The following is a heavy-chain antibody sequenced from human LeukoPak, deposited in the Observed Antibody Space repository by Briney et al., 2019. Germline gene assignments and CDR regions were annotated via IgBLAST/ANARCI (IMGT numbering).Heavy chain of an antibody. J-gene: IGHJ4*02. Sequence: SVKVSCKASGGTFSSYAISWVRQAPGQGLEWMGGIIPIFGTANYAQKFQGRVTITTDESTSTGYMELSSLRSEDTAVYYCARAWGGIGYYFDYWGQGTLVTVSS. D-gene: IGHD3-16*01. CDR2: IIPIFGTA. CDR1: GGTFSSYA. CDR3: ARAWGGIGYYFDY. V-gene: IGHV1-69*05.